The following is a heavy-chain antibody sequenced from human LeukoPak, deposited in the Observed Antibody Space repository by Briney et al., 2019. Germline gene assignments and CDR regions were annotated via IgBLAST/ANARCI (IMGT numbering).Heavy chain of an antibody. J-gene: IGHJ4*02. Sequence: PGGSLRLSCVASGFTFSSYWMHWVRQAPGKGLVWVSRINSDGSSTSYADSVKGRFTISRDNAKNTLYLQMNSLRADDTAVYYCASEDIVVVPAAIFDYWGQGTLVTVSS. CDR2: INSDGSST. CDR3: ASEDIVVVPAAIFDY. V-gene: IGHV3-74*01. CDR1: GFTFSSYW. D-gene: IGHD2-2*02.